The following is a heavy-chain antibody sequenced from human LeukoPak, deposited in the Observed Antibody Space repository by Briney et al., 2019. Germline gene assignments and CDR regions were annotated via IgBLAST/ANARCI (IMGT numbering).Heavy chain of an antibody. Sequence: GGSLRLSYAASGFTFSSYEMNWVRQAPGKGLEWVSYISTSASTIHYADSVKGRFTSSRDNAKNSLYLQMNSLKTEDTAVNYCVGVGQLYYFDYWGQGTLVTVSS. D-gene: IGHD1-26*01. J-gene: IGHJ4*02. CDR3: VGVGQLYYFDY. CDR2: ISTSASTI. V-gene: IGHV3-48*03. CDR1: GFTFSSYE.